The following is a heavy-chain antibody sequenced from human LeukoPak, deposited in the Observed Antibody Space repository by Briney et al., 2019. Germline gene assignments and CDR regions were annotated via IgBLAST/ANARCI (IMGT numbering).Heavy chain of an antibody. Sequence: QSGGSLRLSCAASGFTFSSYAMSWVRQAPGKGLEWVSAISGSGGSTYYADSVKGRFTISRDNSKNTAYLQMNSLKTEDTAVYYCTSITMVRGVPNFDYWGQGTLVTVSS. D-gene: IGHD3-10*01. CDR2: ISGSGGST. CDR1: GFTFSSYA. V-gene: IGHV3-23*01. CDR3: TSITMVRGVPNFDY. J-gene: IGHJ4*02.